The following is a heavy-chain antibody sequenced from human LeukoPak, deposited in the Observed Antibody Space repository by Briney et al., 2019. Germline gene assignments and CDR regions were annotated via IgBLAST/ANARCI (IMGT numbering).Heavy chain of an antibody. D-gene: IGHD2-15*01. CDR3: ASVGCSGGSCYSAHFDY. Sequence: SCKASGGTFSSYAMHWVRQAPGKGLEWVAVISYDGSNKYYADSVKGRFTISRDNSKNTLYLQMNSLRAEDTAVYYCASVGCSGGSCYSAHFDYWGQGTLVTVSS. J-gene: IGHJ4*02. CDR2: ISYDGSNK. V-gene: IGHV3-30-3*01. CDR1: GGTFSSYA.